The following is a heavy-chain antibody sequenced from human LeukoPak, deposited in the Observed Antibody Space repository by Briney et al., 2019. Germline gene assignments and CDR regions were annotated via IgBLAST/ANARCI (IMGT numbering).Heavy chain of an antibody. Sequence: GGSLRLSCAASGFTFSSYEMNWVRQAPGKGLEWVSYISSSGSTIYYADSVKGRFTISRDNAKNSLYLQMNSLRGEDTAVYYCARDLGPRTSCYDYWGQGALVTVSS. CDR3: ARDLGPRTSCYDY. J-gene: IGHJ4*02. CDR2: ISSSGSTI. CDR1: GFTFSSYE. V-gene: IGHV3-48*03. D-gene: IGHD2-2*01.